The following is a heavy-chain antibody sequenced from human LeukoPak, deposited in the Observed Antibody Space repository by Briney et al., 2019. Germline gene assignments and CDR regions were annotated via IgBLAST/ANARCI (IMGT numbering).Heavy chain of an antibody. CDR3: ARGPNYGARVDFLDS. CDR2: IKQGGTEK. CDR1: GFTFSSHW. Sequence: GGSLRLSCAASGFTFSSHWMTWVRQAPGKGLEWVAGIKQGGTEKYYADSVKGRFTVSRDNAKNSLYLQMNSLSADDTAVYSCARGPNYGARVDFLDSWGRGTKVTVSS. D-gene: IGHD4-17*01. J-gene: IGHJ4*02. V-gene: IGHV3-7*01.